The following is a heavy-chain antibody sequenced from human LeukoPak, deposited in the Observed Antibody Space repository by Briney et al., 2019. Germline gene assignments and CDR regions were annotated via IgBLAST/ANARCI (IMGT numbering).Heavy chain of an antibody. V-gene: IGHV1-18*01. CDR1: GYTFTSYG. CDR3: ARDREVWGIAAAGTRSFDY. J-gene: IGHJ4*02. CDR2: ISAYNGNT. Sequence: GASVKVSCKASGYTFTSYGISWVRQAPGQGLEWMGWISAYNGNTNYAQKLQGRVTITTDTSTSTAYMELRSLRSDDTAVYYCARDREVWGIAAAGTRSFDYWGQGTLVTVSS. D-gene: IGHD6-13*01.